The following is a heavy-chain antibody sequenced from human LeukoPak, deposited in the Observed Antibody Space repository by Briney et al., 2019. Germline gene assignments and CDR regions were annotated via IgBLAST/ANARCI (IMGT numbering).Heavy chain of an antibody. Sequence: SQTPSLTCGISGDSVSTISAAWNWIRLSPSRGLEWLGRTYYRSRWYNDYAVSVKSRISFNPDTSKNQLSLHLTSLTPEDTAVYYCAREISSTFDVWGQGTMVTVSS. CDR1: GDSVSTISAA. V-gene: IGHV6-1*01. J-gene: IGHJ3*01. CDR3: AREISSTFDV. CDR2: TYYRSRWYN.